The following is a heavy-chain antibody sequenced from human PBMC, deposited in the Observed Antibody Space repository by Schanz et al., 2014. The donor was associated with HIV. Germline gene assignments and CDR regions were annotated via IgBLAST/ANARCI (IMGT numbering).Heavy chain of an antibody. CDR1: GGTFNNYA. V-gene: IGHV1-69*01. J-gene: IGHJ4*02. CDR3: ARDGSKWNFEY. D-gene: IGHD4-4*01. CDR2: IIPVFGTA. Sequence: QEQLVQSGAAVRKPGSSVTVSCKTSGGTFNNYALNWVRQAPGQGLEWMGGIIPVFGTANYAQKFQGRVTINADQSTTTVYMYLSSLRSEDTAVYYCARDGSKWNFEYWAQGTLVTVSP.